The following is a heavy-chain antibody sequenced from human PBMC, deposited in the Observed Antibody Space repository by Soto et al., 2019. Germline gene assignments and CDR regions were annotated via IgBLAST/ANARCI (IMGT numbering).Heavy chain of an antibody. CDR3: ARDPIVVVPAAIHYYYGMDV. D-gene: IGHD2-2*01. CDR1: GGSISSGGYY. Sequence: SETLSLTCTVSGGSISSGGYYWSWIRQHPGKGLEWIGCIYYSGSTYYNPSLKSRVTISVDTSKNQFSLKLSSVTAADTAVYYCARDPIVVVPAAIHYYYGMDVWGQGTTVTVSS. J-gene: IGHJ6*02. V-gene: IGHV4-31*03. CDR2: IYYSGST.